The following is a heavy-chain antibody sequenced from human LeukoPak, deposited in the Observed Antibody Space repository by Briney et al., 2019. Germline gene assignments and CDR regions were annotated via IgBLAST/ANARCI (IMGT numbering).Heavy chain of an antibody. CDR3: VRSGAYGAHNY. D-gene: IGHD4-17*01. CDR2: ISYDGSNK. J-gene: IGHJ4*02. CDR1: GFTFSSYA. V-gene: IGHV3-30-3*01. Sequence: GGSLRLSCAASGFTFSSYAMHWVRQAPGKGLEWVAVISYDGSNKYYADSVKGRFTISRDNAKNSLYLQMNSLRAEDTAVYYCVRSGAYGAHNYWGQGTLVTVSS.